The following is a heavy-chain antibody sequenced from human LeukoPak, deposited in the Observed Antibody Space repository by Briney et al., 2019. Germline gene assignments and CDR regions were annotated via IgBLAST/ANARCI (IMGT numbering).Heavy chain of an antibody. V-gene: IGHV1-18*01. CDR2: ISAYNGNT. J-gene: IGHJ6*02. Sequence: ASVKVSCKASGYTFMSYGISWVRQAPGQGLAWMGWISAYNGNTNFAQKLQGRVTMTTDTSTSTAYMELRSLRSDDTAVYYCARDPAVMTNSYYYGMDVWGQGTTVTVSS. D-gene: IGHD3-16*01. CDR1: GYTFMSYG. CDR3: ARDPAVMTNSYYYGMDV.